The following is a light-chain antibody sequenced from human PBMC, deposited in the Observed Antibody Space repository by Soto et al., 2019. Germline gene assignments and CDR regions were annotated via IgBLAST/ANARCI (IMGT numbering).Light chain of an antibody. CDR2: DVS. CDR1: SSDVGGYNY. V-gene: IGLV2-11*01. CDR3: CSYAGSYTLL. Sequence: QSVLTQPRSVSGSPGQSVTISCTGTSSDVGGYNYVSWYQHHPGKAPKLMIYDVSKRPSGVPDRFSGSKSGNTASLTISGLQAEDEAHYCCCSYAGSYTLLFGGGTKVTVL. J-gene: IGLJ2*01.